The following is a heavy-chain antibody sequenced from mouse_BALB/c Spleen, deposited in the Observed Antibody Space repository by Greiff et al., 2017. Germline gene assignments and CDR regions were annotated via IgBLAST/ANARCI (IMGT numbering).Heavy chain of an antibody. V-gene: IGHV5-6-5*01. CDR1: GFTFSSYA. D-gene: IGHD2-10*02. J-gene: IGHJ4*01. CDR3: ARRYAYYAMDY. CDR2: ISSGGST. Sequence: VQLVESGGGLVKPGGSLKLSCAASGFTFSSYAMSWVRQTPEKRLEWVASISSGGSTYYPDSVKGRFTISRDNARNILYLQMSSLRSEDTAMYYCARRYAYYAMDYWGQGTSVTVSS.